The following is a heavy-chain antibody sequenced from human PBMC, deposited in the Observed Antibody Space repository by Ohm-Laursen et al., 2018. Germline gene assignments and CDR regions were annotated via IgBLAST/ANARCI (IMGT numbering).Heavy chain of an antibody. CDR2: ITWDSGSI. V-gene: IGHV3-9*01. Sequence: SLRLSCAASGFTFGDYGLHWVRQAPRKGLEWVSSITWDSGSIGYADSVKGRFTISRDNAKNTLYLQMNSLRAEDTAVYYCARDLGATNWFDPWGQGTLVTVSS. J-gene: IGHJ5*02. CDR1: GFTFGDYG. CDR3: ARDLGATNWFDP. D-gene: IGHD4/OR15-4a*01.